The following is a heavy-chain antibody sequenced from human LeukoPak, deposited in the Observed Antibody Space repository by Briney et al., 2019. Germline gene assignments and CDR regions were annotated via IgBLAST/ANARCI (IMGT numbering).Heavy chain of an antibody. CDR2: VGIAADT. V-gene: IGHV3-13*01. CDR3: VRQKKSHGNFDY. CDR1: GFTFSDHA. Sequence: GGSLRLSCAASGFTFSDHAMHWVRQAPGKGLEWVSAVGIAADTFYPGSVKGRFTISRENAKNSLYLQMNSLRVEDTAVYYCVRQKKSHGNFDYWGQGTLVTVSS. D-gene: IGHD1-26*01. J-gene: IGHJ4*02.